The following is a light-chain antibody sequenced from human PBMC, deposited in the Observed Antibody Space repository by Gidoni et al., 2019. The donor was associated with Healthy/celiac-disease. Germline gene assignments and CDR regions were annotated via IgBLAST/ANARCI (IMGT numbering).Light chain of an antibody. CDR1: SSDVGGYNY. J-gene: IGLJ2*01. V-gene: IGLV2-11*01. Sequence: QSALTQPRSVSGSPGQSVPISCTVTSSDVGGYNYVSWYQQHPGKAPKLMIYDVSKRPSGVPDRFSGSKSGNTASLTISVLQAEDEADYYCCSYAGSYTSSVVFGGGTKLTVL. CDR3: CSYAGSYTSSVV. CDR2: DVS.